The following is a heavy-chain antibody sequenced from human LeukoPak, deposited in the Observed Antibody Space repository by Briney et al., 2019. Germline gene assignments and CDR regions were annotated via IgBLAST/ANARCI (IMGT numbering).Heavy chain of an antibody. CDR3: ARGTRIVLMVYAKRNWFDP. CDR2: INHSGST. J-gene: IGHJ5*02. CDR1: GGSFSGYY. D-gene: IGHD2-8*01. Sequence: NPSETLSLTCAVYGGSFSGYYWSWIRQPPGKGLEWIGEINHSGSTNYNPSLKSRVTISVDTSKNQFSLKLSSVTAADTAVYYCARGTRIVLMVYAKRNWFDPWGQGTLVTVSS. V-gene: IGHV4-34*01.